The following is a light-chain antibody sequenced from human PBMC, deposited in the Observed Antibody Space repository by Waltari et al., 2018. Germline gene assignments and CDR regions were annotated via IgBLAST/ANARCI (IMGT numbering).Light chain of an antibody. J-gene: IGLJ1*01. CDR3: CSCAGIGSVTYV. CDR1: SSDVGRFNL. V-gene: IGLV2-23*02. CDR2: EVS. Sequence: QSALAQPASVSGSPGQSITISCTGTSSDVGRFNLVAWYQQYPGKAPKVVIYEVSKRPSGVSNRFAGSKSGNTASLTITGLEAEDEADYYCCSCAGIGSVTYVFGNGTRVTV.